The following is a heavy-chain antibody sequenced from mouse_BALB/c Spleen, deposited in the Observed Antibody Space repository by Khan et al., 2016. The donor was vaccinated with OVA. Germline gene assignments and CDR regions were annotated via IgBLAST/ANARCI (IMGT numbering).Heavy chain of an antibody. CDR2: SYPGNGDA. Sequence: QVQLKQSGAELVRPGSSVKISCKASGYSFSRSWMNWVKQRPGQGLEWIGQSYPGNGDANYNEKFKGKVTLTADKSSNTAYLQLNSLTSEDSAVYFCARWGGDGFTYWGPGTLVTVSA. J-gene: IGHJ3*01. V-gene: IGHV1-80*01. D-gene: IGHD2-13*01. CDR3: ARWGGDGFTY. CDR1: GYSFSRSW.